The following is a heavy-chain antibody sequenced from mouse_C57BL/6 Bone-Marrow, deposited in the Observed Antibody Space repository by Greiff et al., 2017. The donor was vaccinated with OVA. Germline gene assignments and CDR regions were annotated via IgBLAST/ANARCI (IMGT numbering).Heavy chain of an antibody. CDR3: ARAGHSNPEGYFDV. CDR2: ISYDGSN. Sequence: EVHLVESGPGLVKPSQSLSLTCSVTGYSITSGYYWNWIRQFPGNKLEWMGYISYDGSNNYNPSLKNRISITRDTSKNQFFLKLNSVTTEDTATYYCARAGHSNPEGYFDVWGTGTTVTVSS. V-gene: IGHV3-6*01. J-gene: IGHJ1*03. D-gene: IGHD2-5*01. CDR1: GYSITSGYY.